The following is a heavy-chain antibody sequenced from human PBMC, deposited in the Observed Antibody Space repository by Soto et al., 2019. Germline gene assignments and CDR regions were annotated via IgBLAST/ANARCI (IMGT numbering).Heavy chain of an antibody. J-gene: IGHJ6*02. D-gene: IGHD3-16*02. Sequence: SETLSLTCTVSGGSVSSGSYYWSWIRQPPGKGLEWIGYIYYSGSTNYNPSLKSRVTISVDTSKNQFSLKLSSVTAADTAVYYCARATGLRLGELSSGGYYYYGMDVWGQGTTVTVS. CDR2: IYYSGST. V-gene: IGHV4-61*01. CDR1: GGSVSSGSYY. CDR3: ARATGLRLGELSSGGYYYYGMDV.